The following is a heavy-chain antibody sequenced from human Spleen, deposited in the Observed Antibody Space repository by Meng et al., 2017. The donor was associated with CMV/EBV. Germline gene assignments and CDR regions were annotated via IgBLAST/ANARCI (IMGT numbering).Heavy chain of an antibody. J-gene: IGHJ4*02. V-gene: IGHV3-66*02. D-gene: IGHD3-3*01. CDR1: GFTVSNTY. CDR3: ARVLQWLLPDY. Sequence: GESLKISCAASGFTVSNTYMSWVRQAPGKGLECVAIIYTGGGTHHADSVKGRFTISRDNSKNTVYLQMNSLRPDDTGLYYCARVLQWLLPDYWGQGTLVTVSS. CDR2: IYTGGGT.